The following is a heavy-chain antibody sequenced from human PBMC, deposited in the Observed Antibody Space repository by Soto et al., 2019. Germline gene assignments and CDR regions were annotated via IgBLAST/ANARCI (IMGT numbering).Heavy chain of an antibody. V-gene: IGHV1-46*01. Sequence: QVQLVQSGAEVKKPGASVKVSCKASGYTFTSYYMHWVRQAPGQGLEWMGIINPSGGSTSYAQKFQGRVTMTRDTSTSTVYMELSSLRSEDTAVYYCVRVRGSSWYYYYGMDVWGQGTTVTVSS. CDR1: GYTFTSYY. CDR3: VRVRGSSWYYYYGMDV. CDR2: INPSGGST. D-gene: IGHD6-6*01. J-gene: IGHJ6*02.